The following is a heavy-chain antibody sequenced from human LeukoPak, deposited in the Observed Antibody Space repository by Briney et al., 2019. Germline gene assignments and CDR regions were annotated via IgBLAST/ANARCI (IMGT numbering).Heavy chain of an antibody. CDR3: ARGIRYSSSWGGDYGMDV. CDR2: IYYSGST. Sequence: SQTLSLTCTVSGCSISSGGYYWSWIRQHPGKGLEWIGNIYYSGSTYYNPSLKSRVTISVDTSKNQFSLKLSSVTAADTAVYYCARGIRYSSSWGGDYGMDVWGKGTTVTVSS. CDR1: GCSISSGGYY. J-gene: IGHJ6*04. V-gene: IGHV4-31*03. D-gene: IGHD6-13*01.